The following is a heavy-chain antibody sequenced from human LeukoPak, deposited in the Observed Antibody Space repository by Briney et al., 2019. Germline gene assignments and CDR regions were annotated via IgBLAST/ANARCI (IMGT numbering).Heavy chain of an antibody. V-gene: IGHV3-49*04. D-gene: IGHD1-1*01. CDR3: TRDHRDDWNPGYYFDY. CDR1: GFTFGDFA. CDR2: VKTKVYGGTT. J-gene: IGHJ4*02. Sequence: GGSLRLSCTASGFTFGDFAMNWVRQAPGKGLEWVGFVKTKVYGGTTEYAASVKGRFTISRDDSKAIAYLQMNSLKTEGTAVYYCTRDHRDDWNPGYYFDYWGQGTLVTVSS.